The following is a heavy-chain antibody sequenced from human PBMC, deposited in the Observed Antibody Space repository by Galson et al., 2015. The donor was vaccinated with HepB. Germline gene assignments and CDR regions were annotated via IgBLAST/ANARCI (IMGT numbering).Heavy chain of an antibody. CDR3: AVRQYSSSWSSPSNWFDP. Sequence: SVKVSCKASGYTFTSYGVSWVRQAPGQGLEWMGWISAYNGNTNYAQKLQGRVTMTTDTSTSTAYMELRSLRSDDTAVYYCAVRQYSSSWSSPSNWFDPWGQGTLVTVSS. CDR2: ISAYNGNT. V-gene: IGHV1-18*01. J-gene: IGHJ5*02. D-gene: IGHD6-13*01. CDR1: GYTFTSYG.